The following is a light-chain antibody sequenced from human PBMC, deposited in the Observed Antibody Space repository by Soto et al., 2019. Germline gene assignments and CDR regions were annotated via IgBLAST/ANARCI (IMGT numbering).Light chain of an antibody. CDR3: QSYDNSLRGWV. Sequence: QSVLTQPPSVSGAPGQRVTISCTGSSSNFGSGYHIHWYQQLPGTAPKLLIYGNTNRPSGVPDRFSGSRSDTSASLAITGLQAEDEADYYCQSYDNSLRGWVFGGGTKVTVL. J-gene: IGLJ3*02. V-gene: IGLV1-40*01. CDR1: SSNFGSGYH. CDR2: GNT.